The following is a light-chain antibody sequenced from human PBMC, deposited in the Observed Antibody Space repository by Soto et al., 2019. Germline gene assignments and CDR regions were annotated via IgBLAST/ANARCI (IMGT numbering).Light chain of an antibody. CDR1: QSVSSN. Sequence: EIVMTKSPATLSVSPGERATLSCRASQSVSSNLAWYQQKPGQAPRLLIYGASTRATGIPARFSGSGSGTEFTLTISSLQSEDFAVYYCQQYNNWPRGTFGLGTKLEIK. CDR2: GAS. J-gene: IGKJ2*01. CDR3: QQYNNWPRGT. V-gene: IGKV3-15*01.